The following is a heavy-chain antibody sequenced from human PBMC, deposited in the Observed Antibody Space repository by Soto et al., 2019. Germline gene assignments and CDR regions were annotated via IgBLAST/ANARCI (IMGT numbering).Heavy chain of an antibody. CDR2: IYYSGST. D-gene: IGHD2-8*01. CDR1: VGSISSYY. Sequence: PSETLSLTCTVSVGSISSYYWSWIRQPPGKGLEWIGYIYYSGSTNYNPSLKSRVTISVDTSKNQFSLKLSSVTAADTAVYYCARTFPLYDYYGIVDSGHGTTVTVS. J-gene: IGHJ6*02. V-gene: IGHV4-59*01. CDR3: ARTFPLYDYYGIVD.